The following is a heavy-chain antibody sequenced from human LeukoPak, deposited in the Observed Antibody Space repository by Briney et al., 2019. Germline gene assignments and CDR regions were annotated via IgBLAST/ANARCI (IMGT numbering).Heavy chain of an antibody. D-gene: IGHD3-3*01. V-gene: IGHV3-48*01. Sequence: GGSLRLSCAASGFTFSSYSMNWVRQAPGKGLEWVSYISSSSSTIYYTDSVKGRFTISRDNAKNSLYLQMNSLGAEDTAVYYCARERTIFGVIIIDYWGQGTLVTVSS. CDR1: GFTFSSYS. CDR3: ARERTIFGVIIIDY. J-gene: IGHJ4*02. CDR2: ISSSSSTI.